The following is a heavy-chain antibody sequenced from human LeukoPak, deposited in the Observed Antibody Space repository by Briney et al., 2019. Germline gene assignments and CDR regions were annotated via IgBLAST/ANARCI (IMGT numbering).Heavy chain of an antibody. J-gene: IGHJ6*02. CDR3: ARGGGLDV. CDR2: INHNGDVN. Sequence: GGSLRLSCAASGFTFSSYWMNWARQASGKGLEWVASINHNGDVNYYVDSVKGRFTISRDNAKNSLYLQMSNLRAEDTAVYFCARGGGLDVWGQGATVTVSS. CDR1: GFTFSSYW. V-gene: IGHV3-7*03. D-gene: IGHD3-16*01.